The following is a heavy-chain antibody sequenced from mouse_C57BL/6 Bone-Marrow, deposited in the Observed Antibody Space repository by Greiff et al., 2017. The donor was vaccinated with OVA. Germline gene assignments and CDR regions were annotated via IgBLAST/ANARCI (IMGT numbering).Heavy chain of an antibody. CDR2: INPGSGGT. Sequence: QVQLQQSGAELVRPGTSVKVSCKASGYAFTNYLIEWVKQRPGQGLEWIGVINPGSGGTNYNEKFKGKATLTADKSSSTAYMQLSSLTSEDSAVDFCARGYLDYYFDYWGQGTTLTVSS. D-gene: IGHD2-14*01. V-gene: IGHV1-54*01. J-gene: IGHJ2*01. CDR1: GYAFTNYL. CDR3: ARGYLDYYFDY.